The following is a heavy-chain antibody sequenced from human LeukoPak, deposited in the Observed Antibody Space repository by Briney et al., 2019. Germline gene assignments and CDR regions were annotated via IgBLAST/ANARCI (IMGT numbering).Heavy chain of an antibody. J-gene: IGHJ3*02. V-gene: IGHV3-21*01. CDR2: ISSSSSYI. D-gene: IGHD3-22*01. CDR3: ARDQNYYDSSGLIADAFDI. Sequence: PGGSLRHSCAASGFTFSSYSMNWVRQAPGKGLEWVSSISSSSSYIYYADSVKGRFTISRDNAKNSLYLQMNSLRAEDTAVYYCARDQNYYDSSGLIADAFDIWGQGTMVTVSS. CDR1: GFTFSSYS.